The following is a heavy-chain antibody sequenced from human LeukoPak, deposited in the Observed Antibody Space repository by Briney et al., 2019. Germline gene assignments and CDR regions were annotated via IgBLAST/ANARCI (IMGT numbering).Heavy chain of an antibody. Sequence: ASVRVSCKASGYTFTSYGIIWVRQAPGQGLEWMGWISAYNGNTNYAQKLQGRSTMTTVPSTSTAYMELRSLRSDDTAVYYCARDGAFRFGELLGYWGQGTLVTVSS. V-gene: IGHV1-18*01. D-gene: IGHD3-10*01. CDR1: GYTFTSYG. CDR2: ISAYNGNT. CDR3: ARDGAFRFGELLGY. J-gene: IGHJ4*02.